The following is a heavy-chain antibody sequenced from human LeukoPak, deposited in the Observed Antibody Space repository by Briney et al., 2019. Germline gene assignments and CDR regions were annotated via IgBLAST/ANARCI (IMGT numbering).Heavy chain of an antibody. J-gene: IGHJ4*02. CDR3: ATVRYCSGVNCYPDDN. V-gene: IGHV3-30*02. CDR2: IRYYGNNT. CDR1: GFTFSDYS. D-gene: IGHD2-15*01. Sequence: PGGSLRLSCAASGFTFSDYSMHWVRQAPGKGLNWVAFIRYYGNNTYYAASVKGRLTISRDNSKNILSLNMNILTTEDTAVYYCATVRYCSGVNCYPDDNWGQGTLVTVSS.